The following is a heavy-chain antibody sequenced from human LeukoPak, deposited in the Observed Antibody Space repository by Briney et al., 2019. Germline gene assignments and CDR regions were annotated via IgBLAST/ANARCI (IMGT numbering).Heavy chain of an antibody. Sequence: PSETPSLTCTVSGGSISSTTYYWAWIRQPPGKGLEWIGSIYYSGNIYYNVSLQSRATISVDTSKNQFSLKLRSVTPADTAVYYCAKHVRVLQRGCYDYWAQGTLVTVSS. CDR2: IYYSGNI. J-gene: IGHJ4*02. CDR3: AKHVRVLQRGCYDY. V-gene: IGHV4-39*01. D-gene: IGHD6-25*01. CDR1: GGSISSTTYY.